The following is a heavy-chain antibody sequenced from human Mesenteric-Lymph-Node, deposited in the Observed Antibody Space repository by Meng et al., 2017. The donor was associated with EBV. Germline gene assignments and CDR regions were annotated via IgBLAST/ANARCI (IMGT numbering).Heavy chain of an antibody. J-gene: IGHJ4*02. D-gene: IGHD3-9*01. CDR3: ARVLSDYDLLTPGY. CDR1: GFTFSDHY. Sequence: QVQLVGSGGGLVKPGGTLRLSCAASGFTFSDHYMDWIRQAPGKGLEWVSYIDSSSTTIYYADSVKGRFTISRDNAKNSLYLQMNSLRPEDTAVYYCARVLSDYDLLTPGYWGQGTLVTVSS. V-gene: IGHV3-11*01. CDR2: IDSSSTTI.